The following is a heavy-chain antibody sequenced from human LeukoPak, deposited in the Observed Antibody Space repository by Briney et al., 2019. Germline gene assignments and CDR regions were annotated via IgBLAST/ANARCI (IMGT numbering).Heavy chain of an antibody. CDR1: GGSLSSYY. Sequence: SETLSLTCTDSGGSLSSYYWSWIRQPPGKGLEWIGYIYYSGSTNYNPSLKSRVTISVDTSKNQFSLKLSSVTAADTAVYYCARGRARYSSGWYGDFDYWGQGTLVTVSS. CDR2: IYYSGST. V-gene: IGHV4-59*01. J-gene: IGHJ4*02. D-gene: IGHD6-19*01. CDR3: ARGRARYSSGWYGDFDY.